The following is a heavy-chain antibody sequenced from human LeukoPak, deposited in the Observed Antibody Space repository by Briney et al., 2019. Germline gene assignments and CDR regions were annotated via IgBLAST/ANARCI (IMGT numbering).Heavy chain of an antibody. Sequence: PGGSLRLSCAASGFTFSSYGMHWVRQAPGKGLEWVAFIRYDGSNKYYAESVKGRFTISRDNSKNTLYLQMNSLRAEDTAVYYCAKDGGDFDYWGQGTLVTVSS. V-gene: IGHV3-30*02. CDR1: GFTFSSYG. CDR2: IRYDGSNK. CDR3: AKDGGDFDY. J-gene: IGHJ4*02. D-gene: IGHD3-10*01.